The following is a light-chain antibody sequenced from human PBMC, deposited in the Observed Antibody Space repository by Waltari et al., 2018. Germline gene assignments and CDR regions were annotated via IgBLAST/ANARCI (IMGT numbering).Light chain of an antibody. CDR2: AAS. CDR1: QNISTY. CDR3: QQSYTTPRT. Sequence: DIQMTQSPSSLSASVGDRRTITCRASQNISTYVDWHRQGPGKAPELLLFAASNFHVGVPARFSGSGSGTEFTLTLDSLQPGDFVTYYCQQSYTTPRTFGQGTKVELK. J-gene: IGKJ1*01. V-gene: IGKV1-39*01.